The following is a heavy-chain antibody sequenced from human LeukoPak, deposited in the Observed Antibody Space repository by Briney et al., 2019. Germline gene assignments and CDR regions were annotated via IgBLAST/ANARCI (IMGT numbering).Heavy chain of an antibody. CDR1: GFTFDDYA. D-gene: IGHD6-6*01. V-gene: IGHV3-9*01. CDR2: ISWNSGSI. CDR3: AKMGYGSSSGNYFDY. J-gene: IGHJ4*02. Sequence: GGSLRLSCAASGFTFDDYAMHWVRQAPGKGLEWVSGISWNSGSIGYADSVKGRFTISRDDAKNSLYLQMNSLRAEDTALYYCAKMGYGSSSGNYFDYWGQGTLVTVSS.